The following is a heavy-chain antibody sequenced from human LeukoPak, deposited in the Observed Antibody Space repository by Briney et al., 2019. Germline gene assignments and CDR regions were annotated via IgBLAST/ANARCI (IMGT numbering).Heavy chain of an antibody. J-gene: IGHJ6*02. CDR3: ARESIAVANGLYYYYGMDV. CDR2: IIPILGIA. CDR1: GGTFSSYA. Sequence: ASVKVSCKASGGTFSSYAISWVRQAPGQGLEWMGRIIPILGIANYAQKFQGRVTITADRSTSTAYMELSSLRSEDTAVYYCARESIAVANGLYYYYGMDVWGQGTTVTVSS. D-gene: IGHD6-19*01. V-gene: IGHV1-69*04.